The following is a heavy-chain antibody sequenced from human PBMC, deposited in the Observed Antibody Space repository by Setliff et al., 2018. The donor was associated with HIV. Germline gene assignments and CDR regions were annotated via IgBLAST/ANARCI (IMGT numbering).Heavy chain of an antibody. CDR3: ARQGYYYDNSGYFTI. Sequence: SETLSLTCAVYGGSFSAYYWSWIRQSPGKGLEWIGEIYHSGSTNSNPPLRSRVTISVDKSKNQLSLKLSSVTAADTAVYYCARQGYYYDNSGYFTIWGQGTLVTVSS. V-gene: IGHV4-34*01. J-gene: IGHJ4*02. D-gene: IGHD3-22*01. CDR1: GGSFSAYY. CDR2: IYHSGST.